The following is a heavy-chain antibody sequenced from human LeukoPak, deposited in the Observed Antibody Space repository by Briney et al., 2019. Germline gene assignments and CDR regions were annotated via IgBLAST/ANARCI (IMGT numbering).Heavy chain of an antibody. CDR2: IYCCRSTGYSGST. Sequence: SETLSLSCTVSDGSITSSYWSWIRQPPGKGLEWIGYIYCCRSTGYSGSTNYNPSLKSRVTISVDSTKNQFSLKLSSVTASDTAIYYFARGPGAVATDWYFDLWGRGTLVTVSS. V-gene: IGHV4-59*05. CDR3: ARGPGAVATDWYFDL. J-gene: IGHJ2*01. D-gene: IGHD6-19*01. CDR1: DGSITSSY.